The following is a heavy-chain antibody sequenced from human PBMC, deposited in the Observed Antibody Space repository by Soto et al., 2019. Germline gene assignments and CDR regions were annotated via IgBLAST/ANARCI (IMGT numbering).Heavy chain of an antibody. CDR1: GGSFSGYY. CDR3: ACNAYSSATYYGMDV. CDR2: INHSGST. D-gene: IGHD6-19*01. J-gene: IGHJ6*02. Sequence: SETLSLTCAVYGGSFSGYYWSWIRQPPGKGLEWIGEINHSGSTNYNPSLKSRVTISVDTSKNQFSLKLSSVTAADTAVYYCACNAYSSATYYGMDVWGQGTTVTVSS. V-gene: IGHV4-34*01.